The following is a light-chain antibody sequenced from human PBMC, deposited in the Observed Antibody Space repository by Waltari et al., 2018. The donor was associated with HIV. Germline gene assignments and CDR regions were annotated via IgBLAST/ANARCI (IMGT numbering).Light chain of an antibody. Sequence: DIVLTQSPLSSSVTLGQPAAISCRSSQSLVHSDGNTYLSWLQQRPGQPPRLLIYKVSNRFSVVPDRFRGSGAGTDFTLTISRVETEDVGMYYCMQATQFPPITFGQGTRLEIK. V-gene: IGKV2-24*01. CDR1: QSLVHSDGNTY. CDR2: KVS. J-gene: IGKJ5*01. CDR3: MQATQFPPIT.